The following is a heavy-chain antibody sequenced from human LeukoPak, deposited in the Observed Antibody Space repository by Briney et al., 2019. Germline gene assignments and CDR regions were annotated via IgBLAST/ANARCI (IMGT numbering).Heavy chain of an antibody. Sequence: GGSLRLSCEASGLIFSVYSMSWVRQAPGKGLEWVSTISTSSVYKYYADSVKGRFTISRDNSKNTLYLQMNSLRAEDTAVYHCAKEIYYDSTGPQYWGQGTLVTVSS. CDR3: AKEIYYDSTGPQY. CDR1: GLIFSVYS. J-gene: IGHJ4*02. D-gene: IGHD3-22*01. CDR2: ISTSSVYK. V-gene: IGHV3-21*04.